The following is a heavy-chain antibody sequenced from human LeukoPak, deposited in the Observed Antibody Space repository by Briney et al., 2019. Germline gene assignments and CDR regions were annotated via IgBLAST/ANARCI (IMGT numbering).Heavy chain of an antibody. J-gene: IGHJ6*02. V-gene: IGHV1-18*01. CDR2: ISAYNGNT. Sequence: ASVKVSCKASGYTFTSYGISWARQAPGQGLEWMGWISAYNGNTNYAQKLQGRVTMTTDTSTSTAYMELRSLRSDDTAVYYCARDGGSSWYGLNKMRGMYVWGQGTTVTVSS. D-gene: IGHD6-13*01. CDR3: ARDGGSSWYGLNKMRGMYV. CDR1: GYTFTSYG.